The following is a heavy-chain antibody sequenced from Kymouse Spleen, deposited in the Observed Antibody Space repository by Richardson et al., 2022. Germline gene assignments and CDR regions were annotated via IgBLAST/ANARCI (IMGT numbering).Heavy chain of an antibody. D-gene: IGHD6-6*01. CDR1: GFTFSSYG. CDR2: IWYDGSNK. CDR3: ARDRIAARPDYYYYGMDV. J-gene: IGHJ6*02. V-gene: IGHV3-33*01. Sequence: QVQLVESGGGVVQPGRSLRLSCAASGFTFSSYGMHWVRQAPGKGLEWVAVIWYDGSNKYYADSVKGRFTISRDNSKNTLYLQMNSLRAEDTAVYYCARDRIAARPDYYYYGMDVWGQGTTVTVSS.